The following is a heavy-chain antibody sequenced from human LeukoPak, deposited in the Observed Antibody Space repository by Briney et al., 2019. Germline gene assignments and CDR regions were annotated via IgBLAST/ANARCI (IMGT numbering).Heavy chain of an antibody. CDR2: IKQDGSET. D-gene: IGHD6-19*01. CDR1: GFTFSSYW. J-gene: IGHJ4*02. V-gene: IGHV3-7*01. Sequence: GGSLRLSCAASGFTFSSYWMSWVRQAPGKGLEWVANIKQDGSETYYVDSVKGRFTISRDNAKNSLYLQMNSLRAEDTAVYYCARDFRYSSGRYYFDYWGQGTLVTVSS. CDR3: ARDFRYSSGRYYFDY.